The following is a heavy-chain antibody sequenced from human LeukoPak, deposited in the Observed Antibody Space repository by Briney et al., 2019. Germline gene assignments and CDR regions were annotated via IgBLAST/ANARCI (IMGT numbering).Heavy chain of an antibody. J-gene: IGHJ4*02. CDR3: ARQYWGTLVVFDY. V-gene: IGHV4-59*01. Sequence: SETLSLTCTVSVGSMSSYYWSWIRQPQWKGLEWIGYIYYSGSTNYNPSLKSRVTISVDTSKNQFSLKLSSVTAADTAVYYCARQYWGTLVVFDYWGQGTLVTVSS. D-gene: IGHD3-22*01. CDR1: VGSMSSYY. CDR2: IYYSGST.